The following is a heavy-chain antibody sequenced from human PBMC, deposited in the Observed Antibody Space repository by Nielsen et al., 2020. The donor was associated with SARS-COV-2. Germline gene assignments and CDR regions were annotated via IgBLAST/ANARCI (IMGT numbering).Heavy chain of an antibody. J-gene: IGHJ5*02. Sequence: SETLSLTCAVSGGSISSSNWWSWVRQPPGKGLEWIGEIYHSGSTNYNPSLKSRVTISVDKSKNQLSLKLSSVTAADTAVYYCARDLGYCTNGVCYTRETEGSWFDPWGQGTLVTVSS. CDR2: IYHSGST. V-gene: IGHV4-4*02. CDR1: GGSISSSNW. D-gene: IGHD2-8*01. CDR3: ARDLGYCTNGVCYTRETEGSWFDP.